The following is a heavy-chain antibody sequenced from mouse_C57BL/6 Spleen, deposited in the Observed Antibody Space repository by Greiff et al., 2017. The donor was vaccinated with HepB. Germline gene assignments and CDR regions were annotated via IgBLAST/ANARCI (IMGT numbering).Heavy chain of an antibody. D-gene: IGHD1-1*01. CDR2: INPSSGYT. V-gene: IGHV1-7*01. J-gene: IGHJ4*01. CDR3: ARPFTTVVATYPYYYAMDY. CDR1: GYTFTSYW. Sequence: VQRVESGAELAKPGASVKLSCKASGYTFTSYWMHWVKQRPGQGLEWIGYINPSSGYTKYNQKFKDKATLTADKSSSTAYMQLSSLTYEDSAVYYCARPFTTVVATYPYYYAMDYWGQGTSVTVSS.